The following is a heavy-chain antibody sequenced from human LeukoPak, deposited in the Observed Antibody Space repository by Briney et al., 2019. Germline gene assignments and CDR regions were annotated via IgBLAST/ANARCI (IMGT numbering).Heavy chain of an antibody. CDR2: IHYGGST. V-gene: IGHV4-39*01. CDR1: GGSLSSSSDF. J-gene: IGHJ4*02. Sequence: SETLSLTCTVSGGSLSSSSDFWGWVRPHPGKGLEWIGSIHYGGSTYSNASLKSRVTISVDTCKTQFPLRLTSVTAADSAVYYCARQGLESSEGYWGQGTLVTVSS. D-gene: IGHD6-19*01. CDR3: ARQGLESSEGY.